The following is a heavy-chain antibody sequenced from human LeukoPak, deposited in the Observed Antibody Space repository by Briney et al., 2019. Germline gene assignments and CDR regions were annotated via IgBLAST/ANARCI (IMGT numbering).Heavy chain of an antibody. CDR3: ARHIYYSMRGPTGCFEP. J-gene: IGHJ5*02. Sequence: GALRLPCAASGFTFSSYSMHWARQPRAKGLEWMGSIYYRGSTYYTPSLKSHVTISVDTPKYHFSLKLSTVNAADTAVYYCARHIYYSMRGPTGCFEPWGQETLVSVSS. D-gene: IGHD4-11*01. CDR1: GFTFSSYSMH. V-gene: IGHV4-39*01. CDR2: IYYRGST.